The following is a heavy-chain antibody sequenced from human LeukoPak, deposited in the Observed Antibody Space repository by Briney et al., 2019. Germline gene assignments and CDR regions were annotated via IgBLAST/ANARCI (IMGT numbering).Heavy chain of an antibody. J-gene: IGHJ2*01. CDR1: GFTLSSYD. CDR3: ASGYGSGSYYKGYWYFDL. V-gene: IGHV3-21*01. CDR2: ISSSSSYI. D-gene: IGHD3-10*01. Sequence: GGSLRRSCAASGFTLSSYDMSWVRQAPGKGLEWVSSISSSSSYIYYADSVKGRFTISRDNAKNSLYLQMNSLRGEDTAVYYCASGYGSGSYYKGYWYFDLWGRGTLVTVSS.